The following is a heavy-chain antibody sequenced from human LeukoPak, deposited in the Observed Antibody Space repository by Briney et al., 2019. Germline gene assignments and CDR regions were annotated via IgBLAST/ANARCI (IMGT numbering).Heavy chain of an antibody. CDR2: ISTSSSYI. CDR1: GFTFNTYS. D-gene: IGHD5-12*01. V-gene: IGHV3-21*01. J-gene: IGHJ4*02. Sequence: PGGSLRLSCAASGFTFNTYSMNWVRQAPGKGLEWVSFISTSSSYIYYADSVKGRFTISRDNAKNSLFLQMNSLRVEDTAVYYCARDRGYSGYDLGYWGQGTLVTVSS. CDR3: ARDRGYSGYDLGY.